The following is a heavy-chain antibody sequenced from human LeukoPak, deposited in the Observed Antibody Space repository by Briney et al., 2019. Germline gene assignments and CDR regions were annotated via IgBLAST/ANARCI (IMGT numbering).Heavy chain of an antibody. J-gene: IGHJ3*02. V-gene: IGHV3-30*03. Sequence: GGSLRLSCSASGFTFSSYAMRWVRRVPGKGLEWVAVMSVNGVNKYYADSVRGRFTVSRGISKNTQFLQMNSLRFEDTAVYFCVRESCSGGSCAYDPFDIWGHGTMVTVST. CDR1: GFTFSSYA. CDR2: MSVNGVNK. D-gene: IGHD2-15*01. CDR3: VRESCSGGSCAYDPFDI.